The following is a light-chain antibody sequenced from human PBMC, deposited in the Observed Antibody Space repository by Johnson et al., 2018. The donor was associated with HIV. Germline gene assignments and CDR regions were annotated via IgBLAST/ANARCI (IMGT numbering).Light chain of an antibody. V-gene: IGLV1-51*01. CDR3: GTWDNSLNVYV. CDR2: DNN. J-gene: IGLJ1*01. CDR1: SSNIGNSY. Sequence: QSILTQPPSVSAAPGQKVTISCSGSSSNIGNSYVSWYQQLPGTATKLLIYDNNKRPSGIPDRLSGSKSGASATLDITGLPTGDEADYSCGTWDNSLNVYVFGTGTKVTIL.